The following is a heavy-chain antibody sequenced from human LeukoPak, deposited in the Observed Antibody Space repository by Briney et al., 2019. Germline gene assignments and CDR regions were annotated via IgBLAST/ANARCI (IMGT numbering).Heavy chain of an antibody. D-gene: IGHD3-22*01. CDR2: MNPNSGNT. CDR1: GYTFTSYD. CDR3: ARGYSYGGSSGYYFSSTWFDP. Sequence: ASVKVSCKASGYTFTSYDINWVRQATGQGLEWMGWMNPNSGNTGYAQKFQGRVTMTRNTSISTAYMELSSLRSEDTAVYYCARGYSYGGSSGYYFSSTWFDPWGQGTLVTVSS. J-gene: IGHJ5*02. V-gene: IGHV1-8*01.